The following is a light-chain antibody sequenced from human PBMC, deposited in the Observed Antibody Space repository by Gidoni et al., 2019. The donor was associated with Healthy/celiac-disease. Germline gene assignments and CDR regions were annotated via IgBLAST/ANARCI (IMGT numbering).Light chain of an antibody. J-gene: IGKJ1*01. V-gene: IGKV3-20*01. CDR2: GAS. CDR1: QNVTSSY. Sequence: EIELTQAPDTLSLSPGERATLSCRASQNVTSSYLAWSKQEPGPPPRLLIFGASSRAAGIPDRFSGSGSATDFTLTISRLVPEDFAVYFCQQYGTSPGTFGQGTKVEIK. CDR3: QQYGTSPGT.